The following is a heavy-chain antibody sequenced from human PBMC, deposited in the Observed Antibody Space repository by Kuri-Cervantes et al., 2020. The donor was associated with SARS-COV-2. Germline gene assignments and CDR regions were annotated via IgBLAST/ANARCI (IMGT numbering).Heavy chain of an antibody. V-gene: IGHV3-48*04. CDR1: EFIVNTDC. Sequence: GESLKISCSASEFIVNTDCMNWVRQAPGKGLEWVSYITNSGSTIYYADSVKGRFTISRDNAKNSLYLQMNSLRAEDTAVYYCAGWTYCGGDCYPGYYFDYWGQGTLVTVSS. CDR3: AGWTYCGGDCYPGYYFDY. D-gene: IGHD2-21*01. CDR2: ITNSGSTI. J-gene: IGHJ4*02.